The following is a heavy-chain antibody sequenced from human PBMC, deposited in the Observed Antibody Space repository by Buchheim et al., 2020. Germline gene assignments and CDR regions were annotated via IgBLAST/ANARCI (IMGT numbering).Heavy chain of an antibody. CDR1: GFTFSIYA. CDR3: AKGDHPRQWLATDFDY. CDR2: ISGSGGST. V-gene: IGHV3-23*01. J-gene: IGHJ4*02. Sequence: EVQLLESGGGLVQPGGSLRLSCAASGFTFSIYAMSWVRQAPGKGLEWVSAISGSGGSTYYADSVKGRFTISRDHSKNTLYLQMNSLRAEDTAVYYCAKGDHPRQWLATDFDYWGQGTL. D-gene: IGHD6-19*01.